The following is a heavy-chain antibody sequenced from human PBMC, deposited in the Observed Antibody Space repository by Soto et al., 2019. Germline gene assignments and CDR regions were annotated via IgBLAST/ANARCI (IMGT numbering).Heavy chain of an antibody. D-gene: IGHD5-18*01. J-gene: IGHJ4*02. CDR3: ARMCGYGYDLYFDY. CDR1: GFTFNNYW. CDR2: INQDGSVK. V-gene: IGHV3-7*03. Sequence: PGGSLRLSCVASGFTFNNYWMSWVRQAPGKGLEWLVNINQDGSVKYYVDSVKGRFTISKDTSKNQVVLTMANMDPVDTATYYCARMCGYGYDLYFDYWGQGTLVTVSS.